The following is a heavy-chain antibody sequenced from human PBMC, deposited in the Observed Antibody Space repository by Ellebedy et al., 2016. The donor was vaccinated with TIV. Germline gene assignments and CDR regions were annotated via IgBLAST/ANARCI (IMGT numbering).Heavy chain of an antibody. CDR3: VRALKYCGGDCTYKFDF. D-gene: IGHD2-21*02. CDR2: IFSNDEK. CDR1: GFSLTNIIMG. V-gene: IGHV2-26*01. J-gene: IGHJ4*02. Sequence: SGPTLVKPKETVTLTCTVSGFSLTNIIMGVSWIRQPPGKAMEWRAHIFSNDEKSYSTSLKARLSISKDTAKSQVVLTVANMDPLDTATYYCVRALKYCGGDCTYKFDFWGQGALVTVSS.